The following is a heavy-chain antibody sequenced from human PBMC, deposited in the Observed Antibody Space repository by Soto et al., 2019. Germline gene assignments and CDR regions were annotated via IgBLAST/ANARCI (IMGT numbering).Heavy chain of an antibody. Sequence: QVQLVQSGAEVKKPGSSVKVSCKASGGTFSSYTISWVRQAPGQGLEWMGRIIPILGIANYAQKFQGRVTITADKSTSTAYMELSSLRSEDTAVYYCNSVYYYDSSGYYMGMDVWGQGTTVTVSS. D-gene: IGHD3-22*01. CDR2: IIPILGIA. V-gene: IGHV1-69*02. J-gene: IGHJ6*02. CDR3: NSVYYYDSSGYYMGMDV. CDR1: GGTFSSYT.